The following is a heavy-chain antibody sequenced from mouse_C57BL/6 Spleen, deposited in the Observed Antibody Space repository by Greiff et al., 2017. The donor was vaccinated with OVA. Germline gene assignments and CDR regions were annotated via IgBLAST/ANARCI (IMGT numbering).Heavy chain of an antibody. CDR2: IRNKANGYTT. V-gene: IGHV7-3*01. Sequence: EVNVVESGGGLVQPGGSLSLSCAASGFTFTDYYMSWVRQPPGKALEWLGFIRNKANGYTTEYSASVKGRFTISRDNSQSILYLQMNALRAEDSATYYCARYSWYFDVWGTGTTVTVSS. CDR1: GFTFTDYY. J-gene: IGHJ1*03. CDR3: ARYSWYFDV.